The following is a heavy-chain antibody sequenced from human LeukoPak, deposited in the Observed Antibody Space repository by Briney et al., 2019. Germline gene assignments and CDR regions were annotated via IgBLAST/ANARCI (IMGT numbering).Heavy chain of an antibody. J-gene: IGHJ4*02. V-gene: IGHV3-74*01. Sequence: HPGGSLRLSCAASGSTFSSYWMHWVRQAPGKGLVWVSRIYIDGSSTSYADSVKGRFTISRDNAKNTLYLQMNSLRDEDTAVYYCARGLDGSFDYWGLGTLVTVSS. CDR2: IYIDGSST. CDR3: ARGLDGSFDY. CDR1: GSTFSSYW. D-gene: IGHD1-14*01.